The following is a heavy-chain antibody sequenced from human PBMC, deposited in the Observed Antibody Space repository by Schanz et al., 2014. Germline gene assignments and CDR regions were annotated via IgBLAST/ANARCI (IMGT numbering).Heavy chain of an antibody. D-gene: IGHD3-16*01. CDR2: MSGSGSTA. CDR1: GFTFFGSFA. Sequence: EVQLLESGGGLVQPGGSLRLSCVASGFTFFGSFAMSWVRQAPGKGLEWVSGMSGSGSTADYADSVKGRFTISRDNSRKTLYLQMNSLRADDAAVYYCAKDLYNYGSFDSWGQGTLVTVSS. J-gene: IGHJ5*01. V-gene: IGHV3-23*01. CDR3: AKDLYNYGSFDS.